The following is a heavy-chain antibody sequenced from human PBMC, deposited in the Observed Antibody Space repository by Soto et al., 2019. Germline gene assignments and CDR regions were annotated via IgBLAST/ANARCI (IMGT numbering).Heavy chain of an antibody. CDR1: GFTFRSYS. CDR2: ISSSSSAI. J-gene: IGHJ6*02. CDR3: ARDMAGYYYGMDV. D-gene: IGHD3-10*01. Sequence: GGSLRLSCAASGFTFRSYSMNWVRQAPGEGLEWVSYISSSSSAIYYADSVKGRFTISRDNAKNSLYLQMNSLRDEDTAVYYCARDMAGYYYGMDVWGQGTTVTVSS. V-gene: IGHV3-48*02.